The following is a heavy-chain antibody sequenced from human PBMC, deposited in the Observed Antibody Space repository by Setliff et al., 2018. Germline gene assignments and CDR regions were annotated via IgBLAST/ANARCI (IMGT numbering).Heavy chain of an antibody. CDR2: INA. CDR3: ATDVNQWDPTYMDV. CDR1: GYTFTSYG. Sequence: ASVKVSCKSSGYTFTSYGINWVRQAPGQGLEWMGWINAYAQKFQGRVTMTIDTLTSTAYMELRALTSGDTAVYYCATDVNQWDPTYMDVWGEGTTVTVSS. D-gene: IGHD1-26*01. V-gene: IGHV1-18*01. J-gene: IGHJ6*03.